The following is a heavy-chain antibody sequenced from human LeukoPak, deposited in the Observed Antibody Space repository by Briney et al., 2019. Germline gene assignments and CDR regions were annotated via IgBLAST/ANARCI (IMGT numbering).Heavy chain of an antibody. D-gene: IGHD1-26*01. CDR2: IWNDGSNE. Sequence: GGSLRLSCAASGFTFSTYGMHWVRQAPGKGLEWVAVIWNDGSNEYYADSVKGRSIISRDIAKNSVHLQMNSLRVEDTAMYYCARDPYSVSYGAFDIWGQGTMVTVSS. J-gene: IGHJ3*02. CDR3: ARDPYSVSYGAFDI. CDR1: GFTFSTYG. V-gene: IGHV3-33*01.